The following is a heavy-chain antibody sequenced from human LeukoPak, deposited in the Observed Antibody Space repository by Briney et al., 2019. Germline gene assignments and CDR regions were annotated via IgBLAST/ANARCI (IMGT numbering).Heavy chain of an antibody. CDR3: ARDLGTVEWERKDEGENAFDI. CDR2: ISAYNGNT. J-gene: IGHJ3*02. V-gene: IGHV1-18*01. CDR1: GYTFTSYG. Sequence: ASVNVSCKASGYTFTSYGISWVRQAPGQGLEWMGWISAYNGNTNYAQKLQGRVTMTTDTSTSTAYMELRSLRSDDTAVYYCARDLGTVEWERKDEGENAFDIWGQGTMVTVSS. D-gene: IGHD1-26*01.